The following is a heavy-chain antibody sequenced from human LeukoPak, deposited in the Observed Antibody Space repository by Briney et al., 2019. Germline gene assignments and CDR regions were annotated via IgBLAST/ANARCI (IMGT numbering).Heavy chain of an antibody. CDR3: ARDRPYCGGDCHDY. V-gene: IGHV1-69*13. CDR1: GGTFSSYA. Sequence: APVKVSCKASGGTFSSYAISWVRQAPGQGLEWMGGIIPIFGTANYAQKFQGRVTITADESTSTAYMELSSLRSEDTAVYYCARDRPYCGGDCHDYWGQGTLVTVSS. J-gene: IGHJ4*02. D-gene: IGHD2-21*02. CDR2: IIPIFGTA.